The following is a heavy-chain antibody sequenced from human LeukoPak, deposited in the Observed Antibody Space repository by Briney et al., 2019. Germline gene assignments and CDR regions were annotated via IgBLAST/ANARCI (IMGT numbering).Heavy chain of an antibody. CDR3: ARSDSSGYYYSY. V-gene: IGHV3-48*02. CDR2: ISSSSSTI. Sequence: AGGSLRLSCAASGFTSSSYSMNWVRQAPGKGLEWVSYISSSSSTIYYADSVKGRFTISRDNAKNSLYLQMNSLRDEDTAVYYCARSDSSGYYYSYWGQGTLVTVSS. D-gene: IGHD3-22*01. J-gene: IGHJ4*02. CDR1: GFTSSSYS.